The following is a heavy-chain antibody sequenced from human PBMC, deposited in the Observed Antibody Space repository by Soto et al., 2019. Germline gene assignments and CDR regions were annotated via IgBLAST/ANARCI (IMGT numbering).Heavy chain of an antibody. Sequence: QVQLVQSGTEVKKSGSSVKVSCKASGGTFSTYTMSWVRQAPGQGLEWMGGIIPMFATTTYAEKFQGRVTITADESTNTAYMEWSSLRYDDTAVYYCTRDLYYFDSSAYYGHNWFDPWGQGTRVTVSS. CDR2: IIPMFATT. J-gene: IGHJ5*02. D-gene: IGHD3-22*01. CDR1: GGTFSTYT. CDR3: TRDLYYFDSSAYYGHNWFDP. V-gene: IGHV1-69*12.